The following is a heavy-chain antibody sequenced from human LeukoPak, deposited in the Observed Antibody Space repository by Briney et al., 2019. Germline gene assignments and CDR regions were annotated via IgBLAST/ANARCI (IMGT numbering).Heavy chain of an antibody. V-gene: IGHV4-30-4*01. CDR2: IYYSGST. Sequence: SETLSLTCTVSGVSISSGDYYWSWIRQPPGKGLEWIGYIYYSGSTYYNPSLKSRVTISVDTSKNQFSLKLSSVTAADTAVYYCARVKGQWLDFDYWGQGTLVTVSS. D-gene: IGHD6-19*01. CDR3: ARVKGQWLDFDY. CDR1: GVSISSGDYY. J-gene: IGHJ4*02.